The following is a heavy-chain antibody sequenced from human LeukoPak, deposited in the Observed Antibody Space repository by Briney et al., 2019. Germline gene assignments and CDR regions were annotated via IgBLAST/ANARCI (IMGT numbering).Heavy chain of an antibody. D-gene: IGHD6-19*01. CDR1: GFTFSSYE. CDR3: AKSGSEITKNFDY. Sequence: GGSLRLSCAASGFTFSSYEMNWVRQAPGKGLEWVSYISSSGSTIYYADSVKGRFTISRDNSKNTLYLQMNSLRAEDTAVYYCAKSGSEITKNFDYWGQGTLVTVSS. V-gene: IGHV3-48*03. J-gene: IGHJ4*02. CDR2: ISSSGSTI.